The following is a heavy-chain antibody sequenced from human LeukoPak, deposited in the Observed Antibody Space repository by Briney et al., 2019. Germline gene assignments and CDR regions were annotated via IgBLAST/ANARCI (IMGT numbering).Heavy chain of an antibody. V-gene: IGHV1-69*05. D-gene: IGHD5-18*01. CDR3: ARAYRGYSYGYPDY. CDR1: GGTFSSYA. Sequence: SVKVSCKASGGTFSSYAISWVRQAPGQGLEWMGRIIPIFGTANYAQKFQSRVTITTDESTSTAYMELSSLRSEDTAVYYCARAYRGYSYGYPDYWGQGTLVTVSS. J-gene: IGHJ4*02. CDR2: IIPIFGTA.